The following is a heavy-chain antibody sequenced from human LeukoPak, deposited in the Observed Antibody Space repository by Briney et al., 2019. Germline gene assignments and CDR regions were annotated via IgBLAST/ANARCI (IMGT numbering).Heavy chain of an antibody. CDR3: AKGRDNSVYSYFEY. Sequence: GRSLRLSCAASGFTFSSYGIHWVRQAPGKGLEWVAVISHDGNDEYYADSVKGRFTISRDDSKNTLYLQMNSLRPEDTAVYYCAKGRDNSVYSYFEYWGQGTLVTVSS. J-gene: IGHJ4*02. D-gene: IGHD3-22*01. V-gene: IGHV3-30*18. CDR2: ISHDGNDE. CDR1: GFTFSSYG.